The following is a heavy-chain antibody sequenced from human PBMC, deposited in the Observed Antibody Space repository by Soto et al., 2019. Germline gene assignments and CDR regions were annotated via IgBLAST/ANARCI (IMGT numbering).Heavy chain of an antibody. D-gene: IGHD3-3*01. Sequence: SETLSLTCAVSGGSISSSNWWSWVRQPPGKGLEWIGEIYHSGSTNYNPSLKSRVTISVDKSKNQFSLKLSSVTAADTAVYYCAREESITIFGVVIIGYFDYWGQGTLVTVSS. CDR3: AREESITIFGVVIIGYFDY. CDR2: IYHSGST. J-gene: IGHJ4*02. V-gene: IGHV4-4*02. CDR1: GGSISSSNW.